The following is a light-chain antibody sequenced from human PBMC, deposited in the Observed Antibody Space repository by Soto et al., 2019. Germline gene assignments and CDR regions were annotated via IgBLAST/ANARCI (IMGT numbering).Light chain of an antibody. CDR2: GAC. CDR3: QQYSDLPLT. J-gene: IGKJ4*01. CDR1: QNVNRNY. V-gene: IGKV3-20*01. Sequence: EIVLTQSPGTLSLSPGERATLSCRASQNVNRNYVAWYQHKPGQAPRLPIYGACNRATGIPDRFSGGGSGTDFTLTISRLEPEDFALYYCQQYSDLPLTSGGGTKVEI.